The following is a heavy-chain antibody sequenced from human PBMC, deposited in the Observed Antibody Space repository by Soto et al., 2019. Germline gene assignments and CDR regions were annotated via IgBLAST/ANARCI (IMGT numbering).Heavy chain of an antibody. CDR2: INAGNGNT. D-gene: IGHD3-16*01. J-gene: IGHJ5*02. CDR1: GYTFTSYA. Sequence: QVQLVQSGAEVKKPGASVKVSCKASGYTFTSYAMHWVRQAPGQRLEWMGWINAGNGNTKYSQKFQGRVTITRDTSASTAYMELSSLRSEDTAVYYCARLKGGWARGWFDPWGQGTLVTVSS. CDR3: ARLKGGWARGWFDP. V-gene: IGHV1-3*01.